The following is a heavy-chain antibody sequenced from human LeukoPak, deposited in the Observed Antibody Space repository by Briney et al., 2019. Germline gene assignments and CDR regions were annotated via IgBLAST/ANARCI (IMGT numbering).Heavy chain of an antibody. CDR2: IYYSGST. D-gene: IGHD5-24*01. J-gene: IGHJ4*02. V-gene: IGHV4-59*08. CDR3: ARGARAGYNLEPFDY. Sequence: PSETLSLTCTVSGGSISSYYWSWIRQPPGKGLEWIGYIYYSGSTKYNPSLKSRVTISVDTSKNQFSLKLRSVTAADTAVYYCARGARAGYNLEPFDYWGQGTLVSVSS. CDR1: GGSISSYY.